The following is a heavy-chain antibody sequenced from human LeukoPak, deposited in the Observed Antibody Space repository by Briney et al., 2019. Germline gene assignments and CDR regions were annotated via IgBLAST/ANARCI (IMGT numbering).Heavy chain of an antibody. Sequence: GGSLRPSCAASGFTFDDCAMHWVRQAPGKGLEWVSGASWNSRDRGYADTVKGRFTISRDNARNSLYLQINSLRPEDTALYYCTKAHDGYYLSSRNWFDPWGQGILVTVSS. V-gene: IGHV3-9*01. CDR3: TKAHDGYYLSSRNWFDP. CDR1: GFTFDDCA. J-gene: IGHJ5*02. CDR2: ASWNSRDR. D-gene: IGHD2-2*03.